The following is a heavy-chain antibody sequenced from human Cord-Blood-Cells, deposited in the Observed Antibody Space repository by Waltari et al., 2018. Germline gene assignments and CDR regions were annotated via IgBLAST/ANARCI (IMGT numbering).Heavy chain of an antibody. CDR1: GHDISSSRYY. D-gene: IGHD2-15*01. CDR2: IYYSGIT. CDR3: ARHGGAAPYYFDY. Sequence: QLQLLESGPGLVKPSETLSITCPGSGHDISSSRYYCGWVRQPPGKGLEWSGSIYYSGITYYNPSLKSRITISVDTSKNQFSLKLSSVTAADTAVYYCARHGGAAPYYFDYWGQGTLVTVSS. V-gene: IGHV4-39*01. J-gene: IGHJ4*02.